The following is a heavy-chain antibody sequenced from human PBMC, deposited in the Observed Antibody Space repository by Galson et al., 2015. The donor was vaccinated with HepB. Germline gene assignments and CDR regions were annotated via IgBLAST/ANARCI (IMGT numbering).Heavy chain of an antibody. J-gene: IGHJ6*02. CDR2: ISAYNGNT. V-gene: IGHV1-18*04. Sequence: QSGAEVKKPGASVKVSCKASGYTFTSYGISWVRQAPGQGLEWMGWISAYNGNTNYAQKLQGRVTMTTDTSTSTAYMELRSLRSDDTAVYYCARREYGSGSYHGYYYYGMDVWGQGTTVTVSS. D-gene: IGHD3-10*01. CDR1: GYTFTSYG. CDR3: ARREYGSGSYHGYYYYGMDV.